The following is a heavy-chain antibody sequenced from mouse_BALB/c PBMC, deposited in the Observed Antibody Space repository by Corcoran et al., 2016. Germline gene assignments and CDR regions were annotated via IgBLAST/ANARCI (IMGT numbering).Heavy chain of an antibody. CDR2: INTYTGEP. CDR3: ARSYDAMDY. J-gene: IGHJ4*01. Sequence: QIQLVQSGPELKKPGETVKISCKASGYTFTNYGMNWVKQAPGKGLKWMGWINTYTGEPTYADDSKGRFAFSLETSASTAYLQINNLKNEDTATYFAARSYDAMDYWGQGTSVTVSS. CDR1: GYTFTNYG. V-gene: IGHV9-3-1*01.